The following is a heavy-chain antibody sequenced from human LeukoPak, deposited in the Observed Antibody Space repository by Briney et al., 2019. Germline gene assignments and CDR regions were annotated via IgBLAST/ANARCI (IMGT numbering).Heavy chain of an antibody. CDR2: MSHDEIHK. J-gene: IGHJ6*02. V-gene: IGHV3-30-3*01. Sequence: PGGSLRLSCAASGFTFSSYAMHWVRQAPGKGLEWVAVMSHDEIHKYYADSVMGRFTVSRDNSKNSLFLQMSNLRAEDTAVYFCARGGGLDVWGQGATVTVSS. CDR1: GFTFSSYA. CDR3: ARGGGLDV. D-gene: IGHD3-16*01.